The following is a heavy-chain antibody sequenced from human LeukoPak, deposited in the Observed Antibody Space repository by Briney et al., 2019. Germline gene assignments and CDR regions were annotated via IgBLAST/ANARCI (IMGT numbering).Heavy chain of an antibody. J-gene: IGHJ4*02. CDR1: GFAFSNYV. D-gene: IGHD3-10*01. Sequence: PGGSLRLSCAASGFAFSNYVMNWVRQAPGKGVEWVSYIGGGGTTIYYADSVKGRFTISRDNAKNSLYLQMSSLRDEDTAVYYCARNVHGSGSFLADFWGQGTLVTVSS. CDR3: ARNVHGSGSFLADF. V-gene: IGHV3-48*02. CDR2: IGGGGTTI.